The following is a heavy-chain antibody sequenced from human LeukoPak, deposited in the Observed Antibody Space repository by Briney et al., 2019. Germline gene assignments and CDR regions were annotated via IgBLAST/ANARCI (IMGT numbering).Heavy chain of an antibody. CDR3: ARGHSSQRWYYYYGMDV. CDR1: GGTFSSYA. D-gene: IGHD6-19*01. J-gene: IGHJ6*02. CDR2: IIPIFGTA. Sequence: SVKVSCKASGGTFSSYAISWVRQAPGQGLEWMGGIIPIFGTANYAQKFQGRVTITAAESTSTAYMELSSLRSEDTAVYYCARGHSSQRWYYYYGMDVWGQGTTVTVSS. V-gene: IGHV1-69*13.